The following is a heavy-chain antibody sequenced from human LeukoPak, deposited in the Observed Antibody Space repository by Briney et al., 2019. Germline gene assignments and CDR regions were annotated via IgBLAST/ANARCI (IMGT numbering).Heavy chain of an antibody. V-gene: IGHV4-59*01. J-gene: IGHJ5*02. CDR2: IYYTGTT. CDR3: ARMYGDHP. Sequence: PSETLSLTCTVSGGSISGYYWSWTRQPPGKGLEWIGYIYYTGTTNYNPSLKSRVTISVDMSKNQLSLKLTSVIAADTAVYYCARMYGDHPWGQGTLVTVSS. D-gene: IGHD4-17*01. CDR1: GGSISGYY.